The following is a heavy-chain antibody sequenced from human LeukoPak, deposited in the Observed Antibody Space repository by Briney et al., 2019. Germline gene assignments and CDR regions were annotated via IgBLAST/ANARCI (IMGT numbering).Heavy chain of an antibody. J-gene: IGHJ4*02. Sequence: GGSLRLSCAASGFTVSSNYMSWVRQAPGKGLEWVSAISGSGGSTYYADSVKGRFTISRDNAKNTLYLQMNSLRAEDTAVYYCVRSGGYPDYWGQGTLVTVSS. D-gene: IGHD2-15*01. CDR2: ISGSGGST. CDR3: VRSGGYPDY. V-gene: IGHV3-23*01. CDR1: GFTVSSNY.